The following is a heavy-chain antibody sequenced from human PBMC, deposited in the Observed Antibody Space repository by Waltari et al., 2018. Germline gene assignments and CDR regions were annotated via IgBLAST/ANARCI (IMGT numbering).Heavy chain of an antibody. D-gene: IGHD3-22*01. CDR1: GGSISSSRSY. V-gene: IGHV4-39*01. Sequence: QLQLQESGPGLVKPSETLSLTCTVSGGSISSSRSYWGWIRQPPGKGLEWIGSIYYSGSTYYNPSLKSRVTISVDTSKNQFSLKLSSVTAADTAVYYCVIVDSSGFTIDYWGQGTLVTVSS. CDR3: VIVDSSGFTIDY. J-gene: IGHJ4*02. CDR2: IYYSGST.